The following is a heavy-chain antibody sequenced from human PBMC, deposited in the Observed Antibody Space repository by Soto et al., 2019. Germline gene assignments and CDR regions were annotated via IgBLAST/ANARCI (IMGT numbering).Heavy chain of an antibody. Sequence: PSETLSLTCTVSGGSVSVGRFYWSWIRQPPGKGLDWIGYIFYTGNTDYNPSLKSRVTLSVDTSNNQFSLRLSSVTAADTAVYYCARFTVYFSDPDAFYTLRDYFFDYWGQGTLVTAPQ. CDR3: ARFTVYFSDPDAFYTLRDYFFDY. CDR2: IFYTGNT. CDR1: GGSVSVGRFY. J-gene: IGHJ4*02. V-gene: IGHV4-61*01. D-gene: IGHD2-21*01.